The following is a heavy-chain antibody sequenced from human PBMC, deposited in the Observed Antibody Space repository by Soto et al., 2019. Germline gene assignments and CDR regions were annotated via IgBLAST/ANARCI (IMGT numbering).Heavy chain of an antibody. J-gene: IGHJ6*02. V-gene: IGHV3-30*18. Sequence: QVLLVESGGGVVRPGRSLRLSCGASGFSFSKYGMHWVRQAPGEGLEWLSLISYDGSEKWYAESVKGRFTISRDNSKNTLYLQMNSLRGDDTAVYYCAKGYEVSPPVASGWYSNYFYCVDVWGRATTVTVSS. D-gene: IGHD6-19*01. CDR3: AKGYEVSPPVASGWYSNYFYCVDV. CDR1: GFSFSKYG. CDR2: ISYDGSEK.